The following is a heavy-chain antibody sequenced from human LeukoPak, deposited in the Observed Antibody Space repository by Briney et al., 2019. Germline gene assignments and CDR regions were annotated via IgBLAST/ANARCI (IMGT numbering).Heavy chain of an antibody. CDR3: AKDTLIAVAGLYYFDY. CDR1: GFTFSSYA. V-gene: IGHV3-23*01. J-gene: IGHJ4*02. D-gene: IGHD6-19*01. CDR2: ISASGGST. Sequence: GGSLRLSCAASGFTFSSYAISWVRQAPGKGLEWVSAISASGGSTYYADSVKGRFTISRDDSKNTLYLQMNSLRAEDTAVYYCAKDTLIAVAGLYYFDYWSQGTLVTVSS.